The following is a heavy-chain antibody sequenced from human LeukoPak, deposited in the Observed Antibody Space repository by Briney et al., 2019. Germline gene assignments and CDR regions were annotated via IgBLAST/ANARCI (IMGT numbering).Heavy chain of an antibody. Sequence: SETQSLTCTVSGGSISSGGYYWSWIRQHPGKGLEWIGYIYYSGSTYYTPSLKNRVTISVATSKNQFSLRLSSVTAVDTAVYYCARGGGGYSWYFDLWGRGTLVTVSS. V-gene: IGHV4-31*03. CDR2: IYYSGST. D-gene: IGHD5-12*01. J-gene: IGHJ2*01. CDR1: GGSISSGGYY. CDR3: ARGGGGYSWYFDL.